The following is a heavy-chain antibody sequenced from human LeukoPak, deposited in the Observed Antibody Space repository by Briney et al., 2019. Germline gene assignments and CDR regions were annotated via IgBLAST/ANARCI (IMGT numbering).Heavy chain of an antibody. CDR2: IKQDGSEK. CDR3: ASEQQLDFYYYYYYMDV. Sequence: GGSLRLSCAASGFTFSGYWMSWVRQAPGKGLEWVANIKQDGSEKYYVDSVKGRFTISRDNAKNSLYLQMNSLRAEDTAVYYCASEQQLDFYYYYYYMDVWGKGTTVTVSS. D-gene: IGHD6-13*01. J-gene: IGHJ6*03. CDR1: GFTFSGYW. V-gene: IGHV3-7*01.